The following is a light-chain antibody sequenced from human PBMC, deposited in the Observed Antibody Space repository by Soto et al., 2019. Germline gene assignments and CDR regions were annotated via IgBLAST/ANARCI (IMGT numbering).Light chain of an antibody. J-gene: IGKJ2*01. V-gene: IGKV3-20*01. CDR1: QSVSSSY. CDR3: QQYGSSPVYT. CDR2: GAS. Sequence: EIVLTQSPGTLSLSPGERATLSCRASQSVSSSYLAWYQRKPGQAPRLLIYGASSRATGIPDRFSGSGSGTDFTLTISRLEPEDFAVYYCQQYGSSPVYTFGQGTKLEIK.